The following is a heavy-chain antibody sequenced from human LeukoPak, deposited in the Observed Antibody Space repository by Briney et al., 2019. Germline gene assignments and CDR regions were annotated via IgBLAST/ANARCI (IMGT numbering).Heavy chain of an antibody. D-gene: IGHD4-23*01. CDR2: ITWGRDNL. J-gene: IGHJ6*03. CDR3: ARSSDYGGNPYYYYYMDV. CDR1: GFIFDDYA. Sequence: PGGSLRLSCAVSGFIFDDYAMHWVRQAPGKGLEWVSGITWGRDNLAYAASVKGRFTISRDNSKNTLYLQMNSLRAEDTAVYYCARSSDYGGNPYYYYYMDVWGKGTTVTVSS. V-gene: IGHV3-9*01.